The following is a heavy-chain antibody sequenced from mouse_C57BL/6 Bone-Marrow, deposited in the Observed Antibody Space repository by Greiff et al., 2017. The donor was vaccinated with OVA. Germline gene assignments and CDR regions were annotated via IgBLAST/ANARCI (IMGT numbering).Heavy chain of an antibody. CDR3: TTGSTPYYAMDY. CDR1: GFNIKDDY. D-gene: IGHD1-1*01. J-gene: IGHJ4*01. V-gene: IGHV14-4*01. Sequence: EVQLQQSGAELVRPGASVKLSCTASGFNIKDDYMHWVKQRPEQGLEWIGWIDPENGDTEYASKFQGKATITADTSSNTAYLQLSSLTSEDTAVYYCTTGSTPYYAMDYWGQGTSVTVSS. CDR2: IDPENGDT.